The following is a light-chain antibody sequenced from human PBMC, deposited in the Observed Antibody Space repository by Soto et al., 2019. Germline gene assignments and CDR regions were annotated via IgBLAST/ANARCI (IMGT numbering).Light chain of an antibody. CDR3: QHYDEWPLT. J-gene: IGKJ4*01. Sequence: EKVMTQSPATLSVSPGERATLSCRASQNVKTRLAWYQQKPGQAPRLLIFDAFTRATGIPARFSGSASGTDFTLTISSLQSEDSAVYYCQHYDEWPLTCGGGTKV. CDR2: DAF. V-gene: IGKV3-15*01. CDR1: QNVKTR.